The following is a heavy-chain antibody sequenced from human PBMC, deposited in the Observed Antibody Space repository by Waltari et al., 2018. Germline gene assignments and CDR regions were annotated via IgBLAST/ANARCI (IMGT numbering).Heavy chain of an antibody. Sequence: EVQLVESGGGLIQPGGSLRLSCAASGFTVSSNYMSWVRQAPGKGLEWVSVIDSGGSTYYADSVKGRFTISRDNSKNTRYLQMNSLRAEDTAVYYCARVGITGTVANYYYYYGMDVWGQGTTVTVSS. D-gene: IGHD1-20*01. CDR1: GFTVSSNY. J-gene: IGHJ6*02. V-gene: IGHV3-53*01. CDR2: IDSGGST. CDR3: ARVGITGTVANYYYYYGMDV.